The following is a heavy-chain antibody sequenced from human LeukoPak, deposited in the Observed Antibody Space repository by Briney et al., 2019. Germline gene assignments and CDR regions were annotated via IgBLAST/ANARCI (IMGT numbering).Heavy chain of an antibody. Sequence: SETLSLTCSISGGSMSNYYWSWIRQSPGKGLEWIGYILQNGRTNYNPSLKSRVTISVDPSKKQFSLQLTAVTAADTGVYFCARNKGAGGDWFDPWGQGTLVTVSS. CDR3: ARNKGAGGDWFDP. D-gene: IGHD2-21*01. J-gene: IGHJ5*02. CDR1: GGSMSNYY. CDR2: ILQNGRT. V-gene: IGHV4-59*12.